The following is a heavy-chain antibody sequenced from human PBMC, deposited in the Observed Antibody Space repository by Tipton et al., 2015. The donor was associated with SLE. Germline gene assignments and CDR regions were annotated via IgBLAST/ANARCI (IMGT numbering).Heavy chain of an antibody. J-gene: IGHJ3*02. CDR2: ISIRGETI. CDR3: AKLPWTTYDPFDM. V-gene: IGHV3-48*03. Sequence: GSLRLSCAASGFSFTSYAMNWVRQAPGKGLQWVSYISIRGETIYYADSVKGRFTLSRDNAKNSLYLQMSSLRAEDTAVYYCAKLPWTTYDPFDMWGQGTMVTVAS. CDR1: GFSFTSYA. D-gene: IGHD1-1*01.